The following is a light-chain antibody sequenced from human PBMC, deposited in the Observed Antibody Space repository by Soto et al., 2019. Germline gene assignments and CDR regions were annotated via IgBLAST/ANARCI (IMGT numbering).Light chain of an antibody. Sequence: QSVLTQPPSVSGAPGQGVTISCTRSSSNNGAGYDVHWYQQLPGRAPKLLIYGNTNRPSGVPDRFSGSKSGTSASLAITGLQAEDEADYYCLSFDSSLSVVFGGGTKVTVL. V-gene: IGLV1-40*01. J-gene: IGLJ2*01. CDR2: GNT. CDR3: LSFDSSLSVV. CDR1: SSNNGAGYD.